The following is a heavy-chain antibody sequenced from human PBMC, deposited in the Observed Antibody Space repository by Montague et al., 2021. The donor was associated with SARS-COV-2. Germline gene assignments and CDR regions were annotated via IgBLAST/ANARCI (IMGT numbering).Heavy chain of an antibody. CDR3: ARWDPQTLTVISLRGKSAIDY. CDR2: INARGVTNY. D-gene: IGHD4-11*01. V-gene: IGHV4-34*01. CDR1: GESFSGFF. Sequence: SETLSLTCAVYGESFSGFFWSWIRQPPGKGLEWIAEINARGVTNYNYNPSLGSRVTISAYTSKNQFSLKPRSVTAADTAVYYCARWDPQTLTVISLRGKSAIDYWGQGTLVTVSS. J-gene: IGHJ4*02.